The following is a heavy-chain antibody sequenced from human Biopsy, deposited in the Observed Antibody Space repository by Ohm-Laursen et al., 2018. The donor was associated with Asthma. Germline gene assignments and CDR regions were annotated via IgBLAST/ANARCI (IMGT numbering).Heavy chain of an antibody. D-gene: IGHD2-2*01. Sequence: SVKVSCKSLGGTLNTYVIGWGRQAPGQGLEWMGGINPVFGTTTYPQKFQDRVTITADDPTSTVYMELSSLRSEDTAVYYCARKAGSCISRTCYSLDFWGQGTLVTVSS. V-gene: IGHV1-69*13. CDR2: INPVFGTT. CDR3: ARKAGSCISRTCYSLDF. CDR1: GGTLNTYV. J-gene: IGHJ4*02.